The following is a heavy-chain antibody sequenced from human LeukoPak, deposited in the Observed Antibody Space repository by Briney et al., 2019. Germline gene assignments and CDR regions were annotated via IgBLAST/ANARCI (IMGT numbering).Heavy chain of an antibody. J-gene: IGHJ4*02. V-gene: IGHV3-53*01. CDR3: ARMLISSGYYVDY. CDR1: GFTVSSNY. CDR2: IYSGGTT. D-gene: IGHD3-22*01. Sequence: PGGSLRLSCAASGFTVSSNYMSWVRQAPGKGLESVSVIYSGGTTYYADSVKGRFTISRGDSKNTLYLQMNSLRAEDTAVYYCARMLISSGYYVDYWGQGTLVTVSS.